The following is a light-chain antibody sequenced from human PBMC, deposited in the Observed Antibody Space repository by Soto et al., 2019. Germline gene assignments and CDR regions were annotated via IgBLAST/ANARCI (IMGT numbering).Light chain of an antibody. CDR1: QSVSSN. J-gene: IGKJ4*01. V-gene: IGKV3-15*01. CDR3: QHYNNWPLT. Sequence: EIVMTQSPATLSVSPGERASLSCRASQSVSSNLAWYQQKPGQAPRLLICATSTRATGIPARFSGSGSGTEFTLTISSLQSEDFAVYYCQHYNNWPLTFGGGTKVEIK. CDR2: ATS.